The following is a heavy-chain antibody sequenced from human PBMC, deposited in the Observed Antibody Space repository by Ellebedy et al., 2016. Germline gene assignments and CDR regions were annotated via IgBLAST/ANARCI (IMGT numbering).Heavy chain of an antibody. CDR3: ARGGGDSSGRYDWYFDL. D-gene: IGHD6-19*01. J-gene: IGHJ2*01. V-gene: IGHV3-33*08. CDR2: IWYDGSNK. Sequence: GESLKISCAASGFTFSSYGMHWVRQAPGKGLEWVAVIWYDGSNKYYADSVKGRFTISRDNSKNTLYLQMNSLRAEDTAVYYCARGGGDSSGRYDWYFDLWGRGTLVTVSS. CDR1: GFTFSSYG.